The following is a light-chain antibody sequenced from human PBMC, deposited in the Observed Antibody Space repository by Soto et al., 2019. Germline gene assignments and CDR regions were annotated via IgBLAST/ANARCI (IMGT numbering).Light chain of an antibody. J-gene: IGKJ1*01. CDR3: QQYDSTPRT. Sequence: EVVLTQSPGTLSLSPGERATLSCRASQSVSTSVGWYQQKPGQSPRLLIYGASNRATGIPDRFSGSGSGTEFTITIIRMEHADFAVSYCQQYDSTPRTFGQGTKVDIK. V-gene: IGKV3-20*01. CDR1: QSVSTS. CDR2: GAS.